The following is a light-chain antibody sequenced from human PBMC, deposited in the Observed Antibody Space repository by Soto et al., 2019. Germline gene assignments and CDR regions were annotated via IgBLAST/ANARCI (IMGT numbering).Light chain of an antibody. V-gene: IGKV3-20*01. Sequence: EIVLTQSPGTLSLSPGERATLSCRASQSVSSSYLAWYQQKPGQAPMLLIYGASSSATCIPDRFSGSGSGRDFTLTISRLEPEDFSVYYCHQYGSSPPYTFGQGTKMEIK. CDR3: HQYGSSPPYT. CDR1: QSVSSSY. CDR2: GAS. J-gene: IGKJ2*01.